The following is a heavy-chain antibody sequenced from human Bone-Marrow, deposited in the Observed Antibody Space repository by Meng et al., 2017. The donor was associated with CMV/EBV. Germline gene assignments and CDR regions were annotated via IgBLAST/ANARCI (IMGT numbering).Heavy chain of an antibody. CDR2: ISSSGSTI. CDR1: GFTFSDYY. D-gene: IGHD3-22*01. J-gene: IGHJ6*02. Sequence: GGSLRLSCAASGFTFSDYYMSWIRQAPGKGLEWVSYISSSGSTIYYADSVKGRFTISRDNAKNSLYLQMNSLRAEDTAVYYCARERRGYYDSSGYDDYYYYYGMDVWGQGTTVTVSS. CDR3: ARERRGYYDSSGYDDYYYYYGMDV. V-gene: IGHV3-11*04.